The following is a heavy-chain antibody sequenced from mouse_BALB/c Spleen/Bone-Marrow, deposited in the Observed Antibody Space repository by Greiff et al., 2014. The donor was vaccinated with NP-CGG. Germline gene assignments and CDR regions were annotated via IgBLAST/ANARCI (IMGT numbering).Heavy chain of an antibody. V-gene: IGHV2-6-5*01. CDR1: GFSLTDYG. CDR3: AKHDTTVVVDY. Sequence: VMLVESGPSLVAPSQSLSITCTVSGFSLTDYGVSWIRQPPGKGLEWLGVIWGGGITYYNSTLKSRLSISKDSSKSQVFLKMNSLQTDDTAMYYCAKHDTTVVVDYWGQGTTLTVSS. CDR2: IWGGGIT. D-gene: IGHD1-1*01. J-gene: IGHJ2*01.